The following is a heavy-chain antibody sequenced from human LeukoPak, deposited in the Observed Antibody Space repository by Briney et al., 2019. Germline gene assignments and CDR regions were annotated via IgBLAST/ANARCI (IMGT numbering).Heavy chain of an antibody. CDR2: IYPADSDT. Sequence: GESLKIPCKASGYSFPTHWIGWVRQMPGKGLEWMGIIYPADSDTKYSPSFEGQVTISADKSITTAYLQWSSLKASDTAMYYCARPLPYGSGSYDAFDIWGQGTMVTVSS. D-gene: IGHD3-10*01. V-gene: IGHV5-51*01. J-gene: IGHJ3*02. CDR3: ARPLPYGSGSYDAFDI. CDR1: GYSFPTHW.